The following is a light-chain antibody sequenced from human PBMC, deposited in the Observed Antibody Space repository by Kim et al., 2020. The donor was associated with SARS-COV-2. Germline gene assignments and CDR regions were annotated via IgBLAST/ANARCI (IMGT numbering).Light chain of an antibody. CDR3: QLYGSAPPYT. CDR1: LIVSSMY. CDR2: GAS. V-gene: IGKV3-20*01. Sequence: SPGERATRASSATLIVSSMYLAMYKQKPGQAPWLLMYGASSGHTGIPDSLSGSVSGIDFTLTISSLETEDFTVSYCQLYGSAPPYTFGQGTKLEI. J-gene: IGKJ2*01.